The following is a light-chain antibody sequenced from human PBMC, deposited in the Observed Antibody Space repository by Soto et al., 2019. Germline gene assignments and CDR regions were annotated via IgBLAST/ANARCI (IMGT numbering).Light chain of an antibody. J-gene: IGKJ1*01. CDR1: QSVSTNY. CDR2: GTS. CDR3: QQYGRSPMT. Sequence: EIVLTQSPGTLSLSPGERATLSCRASQSVSTNYLTWYQQKPGQAPRLLIYGTSSRATGIPDRFSGSGSGTDFTLTISSLEPEDFAVYYCQQYGRSPMTFGQGTKVEI. V-gene: IGKV3-20*01.